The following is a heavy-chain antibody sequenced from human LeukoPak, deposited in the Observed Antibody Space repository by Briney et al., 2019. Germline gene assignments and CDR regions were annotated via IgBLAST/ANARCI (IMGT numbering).Heavy chain of an antibody. V-gene: IGHV3-74*01. CDR2: IKSDGSST. CDR3: ARDNNSWFDP. Sequence: GGSLRLSCAASGFTFSSYWIHWVRQAPGKGLVWVSRIKSDGSSTSYADSVQGRFTISRDNAKNTLYLQMDSLRAEDTAVYYCARDNNSWFDPWGQGTLVTVSS. J-gene: IGHJ5*02. CDR1: GFTFSSYW.